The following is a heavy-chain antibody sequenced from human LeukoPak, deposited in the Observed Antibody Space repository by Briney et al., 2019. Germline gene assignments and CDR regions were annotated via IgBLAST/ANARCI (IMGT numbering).Heavy chain of an antibody. V-gene: IGHV4-59*12. CDR1: GGSISSYY. CDR2: IYYSGST. J-gene: IGHJ4*02. Sequence: SETLSLTCTVSGGSISSYYWSWIRQPPGKGLEWIGYIYYSGSTNYNPSLKSRVTISVDTSKSQFSLKLSSVTAADTAVYYCARAPNPLPGTYYFDYWGQGTLVTVSS. CDR3: ARAPNPLPGTYYFDY. D-gene: IGHD2-15*01.